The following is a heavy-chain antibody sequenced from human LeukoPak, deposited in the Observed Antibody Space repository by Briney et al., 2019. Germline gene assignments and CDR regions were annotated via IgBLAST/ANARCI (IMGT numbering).Heavy chain of an antibody. CDR1: GFSLSTSGVG. J-gene: IGHJ3*02. D-gene: IGHD2-2*02. Sequence: SGPTLVNPTQTLTLTCTFSGFSLSTSGVGVGWIRQPPGKALEWLALIYWNDDKRDSPSLKSRLTITKDTSKNQVVLTMTNMDPVDTATYYCARGYRCSTSCYTFDIWGQGTMVTVSS. CDR2: IYWNDDK. CDR3: ARGYRCSTSCYTFDI. V-gene: IGHV2-5*01.